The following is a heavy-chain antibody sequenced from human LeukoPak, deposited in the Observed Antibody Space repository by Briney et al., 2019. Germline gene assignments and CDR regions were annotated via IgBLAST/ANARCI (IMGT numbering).Heavy chain of an antibody. CDR2: ISAYNGNT. J-gene: IGHJ6*03. CDR1: GYTFTSYG. D-gene: IGHD3-22*01. CDR3: ARVAATYYYDSSGSNYYYYYMDV. V-gene: IGHV1-18*01. Sequence: GASVKVSCKASGYTFTSYGISWVRQAPGQGLEWMGWISAYNGNTNYAQKLQGRVTMTTDTSTSTAYMELRSLRSDDTAVYYCARVAATYYYDSSGSNYYYYYMDVWGKGTTVTISS.